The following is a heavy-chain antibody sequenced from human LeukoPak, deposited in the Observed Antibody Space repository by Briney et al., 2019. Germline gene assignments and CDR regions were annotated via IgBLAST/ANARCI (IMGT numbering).Heavy chain of an antibody. CDR2: INHSGST. J-gene: IGHJ1*01. D-gene: IGHD3-22*01. CDR1: GGSFSGYY. V-gene: IGHV4-34*01. Sequence: SETLSLTCAVYGGSFSGYYWSWIRQPPGKGLEWIGEINHSGSTNYNPSLKSRVTISVDTSKNQFSLKLSSVTAADTAVYYCASGYYDSSGPAEYFQHWGQGTLVTVSS. CDR3: ASGYYDSSGPAEYFQH.